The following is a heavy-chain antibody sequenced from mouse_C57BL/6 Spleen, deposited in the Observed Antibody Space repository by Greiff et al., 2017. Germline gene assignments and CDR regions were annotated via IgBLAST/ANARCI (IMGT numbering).Heavy chain of an antibody. J-gene: IGHJ4*01. CDR1: GFSLSTFGMG. CDR2: IWWDDDK. D-gene: IGHD2-3*01. CDR3: ARKDGYYVPYAMDY. Sequence: QVTLKECGPGILQPSQTLSLTCSFSGFSLSTFGMGVGWIRQPSGKGLEWLAHIWWDDDKYYNPALKSRLTISKDTSKNQVFLKIANVDTADTATYYCARKDGYYVPYAMDYWGQGTSVTVSS. V-gene: IGHV8-8*01.